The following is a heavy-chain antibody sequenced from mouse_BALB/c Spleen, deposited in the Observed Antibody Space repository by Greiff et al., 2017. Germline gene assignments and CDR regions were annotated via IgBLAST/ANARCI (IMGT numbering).Heavy chain of an antibody. J-gene: IGHJ2*01. D-gene: IGHD2-1*01. CDR1: GFTFSSYA. CDR2: ISSGGST. V-gene: IGHV5-6-5*01. CDR3: ARDGNYYFDY. Sequence: EVQRVESGGGLVKPGGSLKLSCAASGFTFSSYAMSWVRQTPEKRLEWVASISSGGSTYYPDSVKGRFTISRDNARNILYLQMSSLRSEDTAMYYCARDGNYYFDYWGQGTTLTVAS.